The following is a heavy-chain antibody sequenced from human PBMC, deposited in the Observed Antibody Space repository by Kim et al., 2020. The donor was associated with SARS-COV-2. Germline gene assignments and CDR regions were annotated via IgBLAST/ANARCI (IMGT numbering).Heavy chain of an antibody. Sequence: GGSLRLSCAASGFTFSSYGMHWVRQAPGKGLEWVAVISYDGSNKYYADSVKGRFTISRDNSKNTLYLQMNSLRAEDTAVYYCAISMGVPAAIGAHYYYG. D-gene: IGHD2-2*01. CDR3: AISMGVPAAIGAHYYYG. CDR1: GFTFSSYG. CDR2: ISYDGSNK. V-gene: IGHV3-30*03. J-gene: IGHJ6*01.